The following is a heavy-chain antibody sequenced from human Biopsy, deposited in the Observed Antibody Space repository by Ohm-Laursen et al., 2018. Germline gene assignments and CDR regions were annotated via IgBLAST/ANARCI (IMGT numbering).Heavy chain of an antibody. V-gene: IGHV4-59*08. Sequence: GTLSLTCAVYGESFSGYYWTWIRQPPGKGLQWIGSISNSGTTKSSPSLKSRVNISLHTSKNQLSLKLTSVTAADTAVYYCARLSTLFGVADFTDDWGQGTLVTVSS. CDR1: GESFSGYY. D-gene: IGHD3-3*01. CDR3: ARLSTLFGVADFTDD. CDR2: ISNSGTT. J-gene: IGHJ4*02.